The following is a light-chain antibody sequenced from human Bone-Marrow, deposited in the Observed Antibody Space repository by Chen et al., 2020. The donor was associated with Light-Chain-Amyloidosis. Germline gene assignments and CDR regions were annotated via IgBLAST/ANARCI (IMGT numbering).Light chain of an antibody. CDR1: SSNIGAGYD. Sequence: QSVLTQAHSVSGAPGQRVTISCTGSSSNIGAGYDVHWYQQLPGTAPKLLIYNDNNRPSGVPVRCSGSKSGTSSSVAIPGLQAEDEADYYCQSYDRSLTAYVLGTGTKVTVL. CDR3: QSYDRSLTAYV. V-gene: IGLV1-40*01. J-gene: IGLJ1*01. CDR2: NDN.